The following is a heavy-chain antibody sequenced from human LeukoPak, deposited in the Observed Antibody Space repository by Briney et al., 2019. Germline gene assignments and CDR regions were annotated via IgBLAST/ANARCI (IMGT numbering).Heavy chain of an antibody. Sequence: PGTSLRLSCTASGFNFGVYGMHWVRQAPGKGLEWVAVIWYDGSTKYYADSVKGRFAISRDNSKNTLYLQMNSLRAEDTSVHYCAATITTDWYYFDYWGQGNMVTVSS. J-gene: IGHJ4*02. CDR2: IWYDGSTK. CDR3: AATITTDWYYFDY. CDR1: GFNFGVYG. V-gene: IGHV3-33*01. D-gene: IGHD4-11*01.